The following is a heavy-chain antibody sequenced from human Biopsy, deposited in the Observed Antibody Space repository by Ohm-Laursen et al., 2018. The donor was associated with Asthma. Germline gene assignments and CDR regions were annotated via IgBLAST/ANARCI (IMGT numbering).Heavy chain of an antibody. CDR1: GGSISSGGYS. J-gene: IGHJ4*02. CDR3: ARVKDGYNFDY. D-gene: IGHD5-24*01. CDR2: IYHIGST. V-gene: IGHV4-30-2*01. Sequence: TLSLTCAVSGGSISSGGYSWSWIRQPPGGGLEWIGYIYHIGSTYYNPSLKSIVTISVNRSKNQFTLRLSSVAAADTAVYYCARVKDGYNFDYWGQGTLVTVSS.